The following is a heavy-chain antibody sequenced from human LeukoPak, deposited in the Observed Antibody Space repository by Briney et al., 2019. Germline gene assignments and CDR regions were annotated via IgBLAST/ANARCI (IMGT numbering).Heavy chain of an antibody. V-gene: IGHV5-51*01. CDR3: ARIDTSSYYYFDY. D-gene: IGHD3-22*01. J-gene: IGHJ4*02. Sequence: GESLKISCKGSEYRFSSYWIAWVRQMPGKGLEWMGIIYPGDSDTRYSPSFQGQVTISADKSIATAYLQWSNLKASDTAIYYCARIDTSSYYYFDYWGQGTLVTVSS. CDR2: IYPGDSDT. CDR1: EYRFSSYW.